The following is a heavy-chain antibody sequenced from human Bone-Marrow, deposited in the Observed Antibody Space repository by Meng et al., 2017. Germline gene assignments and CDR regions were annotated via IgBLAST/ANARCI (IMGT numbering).Heavy chain of an antibody. D-gene: IGHD3-10*01. V-gene: IGHV4-61*01. J-gene: IGHJ5*02. Sequence: GSGPVLGRPSETLPLTCTVSGGSVSSGSYYWSWIRQPPGKGLEWIGYIYYSGSTNYNPSLKSRVTISVDTSKNQFSLKLSSVTAADTAVYYCAREVSPYYYGSGSENWFDPWGQGTLVTVSS. CDR2: IYYSGST. CDR1: GGSVSSGSYY. CDR3: AREVSPYYYGSGSENWFDP.